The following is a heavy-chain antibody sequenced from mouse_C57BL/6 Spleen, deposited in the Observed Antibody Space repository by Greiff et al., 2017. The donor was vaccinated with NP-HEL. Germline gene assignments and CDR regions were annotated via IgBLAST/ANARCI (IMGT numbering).Heavy chain of an antibody. CDR2: IDPSDSYT. CDR3: ARWDGTRAMDY. Sequence: QVQLQQPGAELVMPGASVKLSCKASGYTFTSYWMHWVKQRPGQGLEWIGEIDPSDSYTNYNQQFKGKSTLTVDKSSSTAYMQLSSLTSEDSAVYYCARWDGTRAMDYWGQGTSVTVSS. V-gene: IGHV1-69*01. J-gene: IGHJ4*01. CDR1: GYTFTSYW. D-gene: IGHD2-14*01.